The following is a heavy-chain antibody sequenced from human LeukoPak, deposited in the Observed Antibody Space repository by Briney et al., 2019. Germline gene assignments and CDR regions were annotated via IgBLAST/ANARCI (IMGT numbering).Heavy chain of an antibody. CDR2: IKHSGST. D-gene: IGHD6-6*01. Sequence: SETLSLTCPVYTGSLSAYYWSWIRHPPGEVLEWKWEIKHSGSTNYNPSIKSRVTISVDTSKNLFSLKLSSVTAADTAVYYCARGLVIIDSFGQPVRRGFDPWGQGTLVTVSS. V-gene: IGHV4-34*01. CDR3: ARGLVIIDSFGQPVRRGFDP. CDR1: TGSLSAYY. J-gene: IGHJ5*02.